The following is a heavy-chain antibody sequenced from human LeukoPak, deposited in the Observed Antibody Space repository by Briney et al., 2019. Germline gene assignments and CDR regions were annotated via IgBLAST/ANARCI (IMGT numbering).Heavy chain of an antibody. V-gene: IGHV4-39*07. J-gene: IGHJ3*02. CDR1: GGSTSSSSYY. CDR3: ARPSGYSYGPHAFDI. Sequence: PSETLSLTCTVSGGSTSSSSYYWGWIRQPPGKGLEWIGSIYYSGSTYYNPSLKSRVTISVDTSKNQFSLKLSSVTAADTAVYYCARPSGYSYGPHAFDIWGQGTMVTVSS. D-gene: IGHD5-18*01. CDR2: IYYSGST.